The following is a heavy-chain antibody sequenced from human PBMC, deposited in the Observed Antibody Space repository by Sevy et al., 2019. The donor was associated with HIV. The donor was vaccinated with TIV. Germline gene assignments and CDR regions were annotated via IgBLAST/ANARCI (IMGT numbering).Heavy chain of an antibody. CDR3: AREIKRPSYSNSYYGMDV. Sequence: ASVKVSCKASGYTFTSYGISWVRQAPGQGLEWMGWISAYNGNTNYAQKLQGRVTMTTDTSTSTAYMELRSLRSDDTAVYYCAREIKRPSYSNSYYGMDVWGQGTTVTVSS. CDR2: ISAYNGNT. V-gene: IGHV1-18*01. J-gene: IGHJ6*02. D-gene: IGHD4-4*01. CDR1: GYTFTSYG.